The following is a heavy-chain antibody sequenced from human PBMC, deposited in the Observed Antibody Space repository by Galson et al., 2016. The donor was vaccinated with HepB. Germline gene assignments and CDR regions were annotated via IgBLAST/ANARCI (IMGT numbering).Heavy chain of an antibody. Sequence: ETLSLTCSVSGASNIMNKYFWGWIRQPPGKGLEWIGSMFSTGSSYFNLSLKSRVSMSIDTSTNRLSLKLRSVTAADTAFYYCARPISGTSLSDFDYWGQGILVTVSP. J-gene: IGHJ4*02. V-gene: IGHV4-39*02. D-gene: IGHD1-20*01. CDR1: GASNIMNKYF. CDR2: MFSTGSS. CDR3: ARPISGTSLSDFDY.